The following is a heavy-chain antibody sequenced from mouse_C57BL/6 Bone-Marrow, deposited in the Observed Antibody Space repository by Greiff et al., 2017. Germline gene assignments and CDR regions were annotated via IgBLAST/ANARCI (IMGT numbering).Heavy chain of an antibody. CDR1: GFSLTSYG. CDR3: AKRGVVDWYFDV. Sequence: VQRVESGPGLVAPSQSLSITCTVSGFSLTSYGVSWVRQPPGKGLEWLGVIWGDGSTNYHSALLSRLSIRQDNSKSQVFLKLNSLQTDDTATYYCAKRGVVDWYFDVWGTGTTVTVSS. D-gene: IGHD1-1*01. J-gene: IGHJ1*03. CDR2: IWGDGST. V-gene: IGHV2-3*01.